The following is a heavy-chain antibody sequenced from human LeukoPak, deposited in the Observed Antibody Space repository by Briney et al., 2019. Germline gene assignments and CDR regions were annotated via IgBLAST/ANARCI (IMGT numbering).Heavy chain of an antibody. CDR3: AKAPGYSDYYGMDV. Sequence: PGGSLRLSCAASGFTFSSYGMHWVRQAPGKGLEWVAVISYDGSNKYYADSVKGRFTISRDNSKNTLYLKMNSLRAEDTAVYYCAKAPGYSDYYGMDVWGKGTTVTVSS. J-gene: IGHJ6*04. CDR2: ISYDGSNK. D-gene: IGHD3-10*01. CDR1: GFTFSSYG. V-gene: IGHV3-30*18.